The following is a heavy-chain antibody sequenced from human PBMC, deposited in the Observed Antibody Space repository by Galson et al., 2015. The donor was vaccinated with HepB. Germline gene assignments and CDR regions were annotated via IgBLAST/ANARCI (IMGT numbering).Heavy chain of an antibody. D-gene: IGHD3-10*01. CDR1: GFTFGDYA. Sequence: SLRLSCAASGFTFGDYAMSWFRQAPGKGLEWVGFIRSNAYGGTTEYAASVKGRFTISRDDSKSIAYLQMNSLKTEDTAVYYCTRGVGELFAGGNWFDPWGQGTLVTVSS. CDR2: IRSNAYGGTT. V-gene: IGHV3-49*03. CDR3: TRGVGELFAGGNWFDP. J-gene: IGHJ5*02.